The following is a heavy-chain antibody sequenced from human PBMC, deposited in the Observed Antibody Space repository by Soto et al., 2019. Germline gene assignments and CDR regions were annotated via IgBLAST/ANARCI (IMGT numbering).Heavy chain of an antibody. D-gene: IGHD2-2*01. J-gene: IGHJ6*02. CDR1: GGTFSSYA. CDR2: IIPIFGTA. CDR3: AARGSSTSCPDPSESSCGGYYYYGMDV. Sequence: SVKVSCKASGGTFSSYAISWVRQAPGQGLEWMGGIIPIFGTANYAQKFQGRVTITADESTSTAHMELSSLRSEDTAVYYCAARGSSTSCPDPSESSCGGYYYYGMDVWGQGTTVTSP. V-gene: IGHV1-69*13.